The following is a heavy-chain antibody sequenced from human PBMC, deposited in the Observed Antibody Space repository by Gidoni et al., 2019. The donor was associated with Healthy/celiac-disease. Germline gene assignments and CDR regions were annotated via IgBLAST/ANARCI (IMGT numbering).Heavy chain of an antibody. CDR1: GGTFSSYA. D-gene: IGHD3-9*01. CDR3: ARAGGEYDILTGSQYGMDV. CDR2: IIPIFGTA. V-gene: IGHV1-69*01. J-gene: IGHJ6*02. Sequence: QVQLVQSGAEVKKPGSSVKVSCKASGGTFSSYAISWVRQAPGQGLEWMGGIIPIFGTANYAQKFQGRVTITADESTSTAYMELSSLRSEDTAVYYCARAGGEYDILTGSQYGMDVWGQGTTVTVSS.